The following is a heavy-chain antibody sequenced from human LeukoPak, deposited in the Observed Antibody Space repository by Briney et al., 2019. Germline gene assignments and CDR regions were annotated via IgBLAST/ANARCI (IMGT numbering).Heavy chain of an antibody. CDR2: ISSSGSPI. Sequence: GGSLRLSCAASGFTFSGYEMNWVRQAPGKGLEWVSYISSSGSPIYYADSVRGRFTISRDNAKNSLYLQMDSLRAEDTAVYYCAREIWGQGTMVTVSS. V-gene: IGHV3-48*03. CDR1: GFTFSGYE. J-gene: IGHJ3*02. CDR3: AREI.